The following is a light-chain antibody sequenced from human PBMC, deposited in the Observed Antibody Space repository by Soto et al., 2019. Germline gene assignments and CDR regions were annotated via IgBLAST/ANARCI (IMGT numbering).Light chain of an antibody. Sequence: DIQLTQSPSSLYASEGDTVTITCRASHSINSHLNWYQQKSGKAPKFLIYGTSDLHTGVPSRFSGSGSGTDFTLTISSLQPEDCAIYYCQQSYSTPFTFGQGTNLEIK. J-gene: IGKJ2*01. V-gene: IGKV1-39*01. CDR3: QQSYSTPFT. CDR1: HSINSH. CDR2: GTS.